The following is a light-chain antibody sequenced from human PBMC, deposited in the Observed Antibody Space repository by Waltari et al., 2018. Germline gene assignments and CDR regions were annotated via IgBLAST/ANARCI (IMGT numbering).Light chain of an antibody. V-gene: IGLV1-47*01. J-gene: IGLJ1*01. Sequence: QSVLTQPPSASGTPGQRVSMSCSGSSSNIGRSSVSWYQQVPGTAPKLLIYRNNQRPSGVPDLFTGSKSGTSASLAISWLRSEYEADYYCAAWDDSLSGRFFGSGTKVTVL. CDR1: SSNIGRSS. CDR2: RNN. CDR3: AAWDDSLSGRF.